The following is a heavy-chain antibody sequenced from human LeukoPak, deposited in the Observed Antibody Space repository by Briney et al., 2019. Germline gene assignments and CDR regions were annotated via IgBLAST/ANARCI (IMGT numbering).Heavy chain of an antibody. CDR3: ARVAYGSGSLYFDY. D-gene: IGHD3-10*01. CDR2: IGTAGDT. CDR1: GFTFSSYD. Sequence: GGSLRLSCAAPGFTFSSYDMHWVRHATGKGLEWVSAIGTAGDTYYPGSVKGRFTISRENAKNSLYLQMNSLRAGDTAVYYCARVAYGSGSLYFDYWGQGTLVTVSS. J-gene: IGHJ4*02. V-gene: IGHV3-13*01.